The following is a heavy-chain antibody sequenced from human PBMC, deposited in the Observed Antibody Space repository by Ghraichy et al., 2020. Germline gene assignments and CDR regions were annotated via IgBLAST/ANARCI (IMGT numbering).Heavy chain of an antibody. D-gene: IGHD5-18*01. CDR1: GFSLSTSGVG. V-gene: IGHV2-5*01. CDR3: AHTTDTAMVKFYYYYGMDV. CDR2: IYWNDDK. J-gene: IGHJ6*02. Sequence: SGPTLVKPTQTLTLTCTFSGFSLSTSGVGVGWIRQPPGKALEWLALIYWNDDKRYSPSLKSRLTITKDTSKNQVVLTMTNMDPVDTATYYCAHTTDTAMVKFYYYYGMDVWGQGTTVTVSS.